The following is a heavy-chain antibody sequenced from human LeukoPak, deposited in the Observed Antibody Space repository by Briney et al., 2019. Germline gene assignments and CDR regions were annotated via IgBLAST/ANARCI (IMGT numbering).Heavy chain of an antibody. CDR1: GGSISSSSYY. CDR3: ARAHPSRRGIFGVPDPFDY. CDR2: MYYSGRT. V-gene: IGHV4-39*07. J-gene: IGHJ4*02. D-gene: IGHD3-3*01. Sequence: SETLSLTCTVSGGSISSSSYYWGWIRQPQGKGLEWIGRMYYSGRTYYNPSRKSRLTISVDTSKTQFSLKLSSVTAAHTAVYYCARAHPSRRGIFGVPDPFDYWGQGTLVTVSS.